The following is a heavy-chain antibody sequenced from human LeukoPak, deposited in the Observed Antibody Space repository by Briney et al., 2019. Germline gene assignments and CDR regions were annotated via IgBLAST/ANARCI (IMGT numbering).Heavy chain of an antibody. CDR2: ISSSSSTI. D-gene: IGHD1-26*01. J-gene: IGHJ4*02. CDR1: GFTFSSYS. Sequence: GGSLRLSCAASGFTFSSYSMNWVRQAPGKGLEWVSYISSSSSTIYYADSVKGRFTISRDNAKNSLYLQMNSLRAEDTAVYYCARGGGWELLPFDYWGQGTLVTVSS. CDR3: ARGGGWELLPFDY. V-gene: IGHV3-48*01.